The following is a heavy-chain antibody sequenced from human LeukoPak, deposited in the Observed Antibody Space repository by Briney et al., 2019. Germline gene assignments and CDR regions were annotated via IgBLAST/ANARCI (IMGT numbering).Heavy chain of an antibody. J-gene: IGHJ4*02. CDR1: GGSISNYY. V-gene: IGHV4-59*01. Sequence: SETLSLTCTVSGGSISNYYWSWLRQPPGKGLEWIGYIQNSGSSNYNSSLKSRVTISVDTSQNHFSLKVSSVTAADTAVYYCARGKRWLQSPFDYWGQGTLVTVSS. CDR2: IQNSGSS. CDR3: ARGKRWLQSPFDY. D-gene: IGHD5-24*01.